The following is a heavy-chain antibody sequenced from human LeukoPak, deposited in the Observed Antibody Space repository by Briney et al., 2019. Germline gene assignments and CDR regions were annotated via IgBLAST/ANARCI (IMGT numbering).Heavy chain of an antibody. CDR3: ARQYCSSTSCYRNFDY. V-gene: IGHV4-34*01. D-gene: IGHD2-2*01. CDR1: GGSFSGYY. Sequence: SETLSLTCAVYGGSFSGYYWSWIRQPPGKGLEWIGEINHSGGTNYNPSLKSRVTISVDTSKNQFSLKLSSVTAADTAVYYCARQYCSSTSCYRNFDYWGQGTLVTVSS. CDR2: INHSGGT. J-gene: IGHJ4*02.